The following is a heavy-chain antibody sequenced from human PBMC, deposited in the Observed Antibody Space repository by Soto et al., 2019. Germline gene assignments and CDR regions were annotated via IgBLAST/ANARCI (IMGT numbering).Heavy chain of an antibody. CDR1: GHTFKNYA. D-gene: IGHD3-22*01. V-gene: IGHV3-64*01. Sequence: PGESLRLSCAAAGHTFKNYAMHWVRQAPGKGLEYVSGITSNGGSTYYEKSVKGRFTVSRDNSKNTLYLEMGSLRVEDMALYYCARDPGFYDSSGHFFSYAFDIWGQGTMVTVSS. J-gene: IGHJ3*02. CDR2: ITSNGGST. CDR3: ARDPGFYDSSGHFFSYAFDI.